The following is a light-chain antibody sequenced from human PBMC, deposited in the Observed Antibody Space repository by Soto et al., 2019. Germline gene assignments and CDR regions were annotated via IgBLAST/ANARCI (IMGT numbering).Light chain of an antibody. Sequence: QSALTQPASVSGSPGQSITISCTGTSSDVGTYNYVSWYQQHPGKAPKLIIYDVTNRPSEVSNRFSGSKSGNVASLTISGLQADDEADYYCSSFTSSTLDVFGTGTKVTVL. J-gene: IGLJ1*01. CDR2: DVT. CDR1: SSDVGTYNY. V-gene: IGLV2-14*01. CDR3: SSFTSSTLDV.